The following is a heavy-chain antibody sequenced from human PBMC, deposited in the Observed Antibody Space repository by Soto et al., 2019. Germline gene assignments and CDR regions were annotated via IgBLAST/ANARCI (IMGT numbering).Heavy chain of an antibody. CDR3: AKTQGYFDF. V-gene: IGHV3-23*01. CDR1: GFIFSNYA. Sequence: SLRLSCAASGFIFSNYAMTWVRQVPGKGLEWVSAIGGSGSKFYADSVKGRFTISRDNSKDTLYLQMNSLRAEDTAVYYCAKTQGYFDFWGRGTLVTVSS. J-gene: IGHJ4*02. CDR2: IGGSGSK.